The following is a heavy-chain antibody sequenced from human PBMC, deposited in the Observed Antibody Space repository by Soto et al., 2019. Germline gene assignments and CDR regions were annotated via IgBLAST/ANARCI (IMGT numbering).Heavy chain of an antibody. V-gene: IGHV1-18*01. J-gene: IGHJ5*02. Sequence: GPSVKVSCKASGYTFTSYGISWVRQAPGQGLEWMGWISAYNGNTNYAQKLQGRVTMTTDTSTSTAYMELRSLRSDDTAVYYCARDTGAVAGTGWFDPWGQGTLVTVSS. CDR3: ARDTGAVAGTGWFDP. CDR2: ISAYNGNT. CDR1: GYTFTSYG. D-gene: IGHD6-19*01.